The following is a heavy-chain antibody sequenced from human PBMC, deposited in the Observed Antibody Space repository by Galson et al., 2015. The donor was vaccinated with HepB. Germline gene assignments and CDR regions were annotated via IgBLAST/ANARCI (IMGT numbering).Heavy chain of an antibody. Sequence: SVKVSCKASGYTFTGYFMHWVRQAPGQGLEWMGRIDLNSGGTNYAQRFQGRVTMTRDTSISTAYMELSSLGSDDTALYYCARSRPVAGTPYFDYWGLGTLVTVSS. CDR2: IDLNSGGT. J-gene: IGHJ4*02. V-gene: IGHV1-2*06. D-gene: IGHD6-19*01. CDR3: ARSRPVAGTPYFDY. CDR1: GYTFTGYF.